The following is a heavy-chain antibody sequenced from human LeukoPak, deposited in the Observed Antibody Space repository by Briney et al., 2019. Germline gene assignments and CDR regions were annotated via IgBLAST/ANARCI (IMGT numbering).Heavy chain of an antibody. V-gene: IGHV3-53*01. D-gene: IGHD3-22*01. J-gene: IGHJ4*02. CDR3: ARVRLGYYDSSGYSFDY. Sequence: GGSLRLSCAASGFTVSSNYMSWGRQAPGKGLEWVSVIYSGGSTYYAASVTGRFTISRDNSKNTLYLQMNSLRAEDTAVYYCARVRLGYYDSSGYSFDYWGQGTLVTVSS. CDR1: GFTVSSNY. CDR2: IYSGGST.